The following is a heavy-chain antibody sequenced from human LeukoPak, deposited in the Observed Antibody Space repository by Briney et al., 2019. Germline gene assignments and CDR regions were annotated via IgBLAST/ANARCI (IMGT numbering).Heavy chain of an antibody. CDR3: ARGMRNFDY. CDR2: ITTSSSTI. Sequence: GGSLRLSRAASGFTFSDYSMNWVRQGPGKGLEWVSYITTSSSTIYYADSVKGRFTISRDNAKNSLYLQMNSLRDEDTAVYYCARGMRNFDYWGQGTLVTVSS. CDR1: GFTFSDYS. D-gene: IGHD2-8*01. J-gene: IGHJ4*02. V-gene: IGHV3-48*02.